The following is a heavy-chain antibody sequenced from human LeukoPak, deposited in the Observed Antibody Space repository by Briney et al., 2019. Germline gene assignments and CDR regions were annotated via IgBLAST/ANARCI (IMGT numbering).Heavy chain of an antibody. D-gene: IGHD3-3*01. CDR1: GGSISSYV. Sequence: PSETLSLTCTVSGGSISSYVWSWIWKPPGQGLGWIGYIFYSGSTNSNPSLKSRVTISVDPSKNQFSLKLTSVTAADTAVYYCARGERSGYSYYFDYWGQGTLVTVSS. J-gene: IGHJ4*02. CDR2: IFYSGST. CDR3: ARGERSGYSYYFDY. V-gene: IGHV4-59*13.